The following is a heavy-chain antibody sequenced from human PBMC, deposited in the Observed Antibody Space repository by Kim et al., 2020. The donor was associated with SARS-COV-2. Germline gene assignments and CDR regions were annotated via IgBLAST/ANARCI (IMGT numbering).Heavy chain of an antibody. J-gene: IGHJ6*02. CDR2: ISWNSGSI. D-gene: IGHD1-1*01. CDR1: GFTFDDYA. V-gene: IGHV3-9*01. Sequence: GGSLRLSCAASGFTFDDYAMHWVRQAPGKGLEWVSGISWNSGSIGYADSVKGRFTISRDNAKNSLYLQMNSLRAEDTALYYCANGVLDDLYGMDVWGQGTTVTVSS. CDR3: ANGVLDDLYGMDV.